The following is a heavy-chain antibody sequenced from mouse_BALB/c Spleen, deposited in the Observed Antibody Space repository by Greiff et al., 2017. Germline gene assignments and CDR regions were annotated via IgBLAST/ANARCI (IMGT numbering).Heavy chain of an antibody. J-gene: IGHJ1*01. Sequence: VQLKESGPELVKPGASVKVSCKASGYSFTDYNMYWVKQRHGKSLAWIGYLDPSNGGTSYNQKFKGKATLTVDKSSSTAFVHLNSLTSEDAAIYYCARGGYFDVGGAGTTVTVSA. CDR3: ARGGYFDV. CDR1: GYSFTDYN. CDR2: LDPSNGGT. V-gene: IGHV1S135*01.